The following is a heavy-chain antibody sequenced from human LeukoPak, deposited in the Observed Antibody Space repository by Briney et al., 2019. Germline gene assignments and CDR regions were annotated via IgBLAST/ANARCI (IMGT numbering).Heavy chain of an antibody. J-gene: IGHJ1*01. D-gene: IGHD1-26*01. Sequence: ASVKVSCKASGGTFSSYAISRVRQAPGQGLEWMGGIIPIFGTANYAQKFQGRVTITADESTSTAYMELSSLRSEDTAVYYCAREGIVGATPAAEYFQHWGQGTLVTVSS. CDR3: AREGIVGATPAAEYFQH. CDR1: GGTFSSYA. V-gene: IGHV1-69*13. CDR2: IIPIFGTA.